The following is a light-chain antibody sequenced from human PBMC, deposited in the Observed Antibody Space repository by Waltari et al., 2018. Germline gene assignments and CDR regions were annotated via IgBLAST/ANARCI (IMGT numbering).Light chain of an antibody. CDR1: QTISTN. V-gene: IGKV1-39*01. Sequence: DIQMTQSPSSLSASLGDRVTITCRASQTISTNLNWYQHRPGKVPKLLIYAATFLQSGVPSRFSGSGSGTDFTLTIRSLQPEDFVFYFCQQSYSAPPSFGGGNKV. CDR3: QQSYSAPPS. J-gene: IGKJ4*01. CDR2: AAT.